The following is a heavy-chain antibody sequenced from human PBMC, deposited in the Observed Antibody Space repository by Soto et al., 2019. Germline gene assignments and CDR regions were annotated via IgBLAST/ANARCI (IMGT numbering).Heavy chain of an antibody. Sequence: PSETLSLTCTVSGGSISNYYWSWIRQPPGMGLEWIGYIYYSGSANYNPSLKSRVTISVDMSKNQFSLKLSSVTAADTAVYYCKRDASMFDAWGQGALVTVSS. CDR1: GGSISNYY. D-gene: IGHD2-15*01. CDR2: IYYSGSA. V-gene: IGHV4-59*01. CDR3: KRDASMFDA. J-gene: IGHJ5*02.